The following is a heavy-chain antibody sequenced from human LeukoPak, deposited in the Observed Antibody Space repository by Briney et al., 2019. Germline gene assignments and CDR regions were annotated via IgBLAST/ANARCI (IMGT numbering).Heavy chain of an antibody. CDR2: ISSSGSTI. CDR3: ARDRRLLKAFDI. V-gene: IGHV3-11*01. Sequence: GGSLRLSCAASGFTFSDYYMSWIRQAPGKGLEWVSYISSSGSTIYYADSVKGRFTISRDNAKNSLYLQMNSLRAEDTAVYCCARDRRLLKAFDIWGQGTMVTVSS. CDR1: GFTFSDYY. J-gene: IGHJ3*02.